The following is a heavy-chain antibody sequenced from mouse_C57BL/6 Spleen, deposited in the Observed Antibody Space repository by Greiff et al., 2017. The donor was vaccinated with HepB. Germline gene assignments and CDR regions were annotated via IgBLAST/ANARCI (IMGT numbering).Heavy chain of an antibody. Sequence: QVQLQQSGAELVKPGASVKISCKASGYAFSSYWMNWVKQRPGKGLEWIGRIYPGDGDTNYNGKFKGKATLTADKSSSTAYMQLSSLTSEDSAVYFCARDYGSSRRLWYFAVWGTGTTVTVSS. CDR2: IYPGDGDT. CDR1: GYAFSSYW. CDR3: ARDYGSSRRLWYFAV. D-gene: IGHD1-1*01. J-gene: IGHJ1*03. V-gene: IGHV1-80*01.